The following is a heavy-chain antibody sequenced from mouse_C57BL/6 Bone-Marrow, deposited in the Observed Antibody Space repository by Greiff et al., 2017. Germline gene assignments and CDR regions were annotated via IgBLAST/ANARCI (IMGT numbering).Heavy chain of an antibody. J-gene: IGHJ3*01. D-gene: IGHD1-1*01. Sequence: EVKVEESGAELVRPGASVKLSCTASGFNIKDDYMHWVKQRPEQGLEWIGWIDPENGDTEYASKFQGKATITADTSSNTAYLQLSSLTSEDTAVYYCTFLYYYGRDAWFAYWGQGTLVTVSA. CDR1: GFNIKDDY. V-gene: IGHV14-4*01. CDR3: TFLYYYGRDAWFAY. CDR2: IDPENGDT.